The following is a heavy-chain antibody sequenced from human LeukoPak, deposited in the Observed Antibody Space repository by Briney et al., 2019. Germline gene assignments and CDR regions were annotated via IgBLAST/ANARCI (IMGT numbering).Heavy chain of an antibody. V-gene: IGHV3-7*01. Sequence: GGSLRLSCAASGFTFSSYWMSWVRQAPGKGLEWVANIKQDGSEKYYVDSVKGRFTISRDNAKNSLYLQMNSLRAEDTAVYYCAREKSDIVVVPAAPSFSDYWGQGTLVTVSS. CDR3: AREKSDIVVVPAAPSFSDY. CDR1: GFTFSSYW. D-gene: IGHD2-2*01. J-gene: IGHJ4*02. CDR2: IKQDGSEK.